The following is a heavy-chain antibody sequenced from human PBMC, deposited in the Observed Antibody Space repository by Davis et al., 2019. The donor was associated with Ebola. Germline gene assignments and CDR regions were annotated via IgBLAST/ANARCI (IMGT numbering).Heavy chain of an antibody. CDR1: GFTFDDYG. D-gene: IGHD4-17*01. J-gene: IGHJ6*02. CDR2: IWYDGSNK. Sequence: GESLKISCAASGFTFDDYGMHWVRQAPGKGLEWVAVIWYDGSNKYYADSVKGRFTISRDKSKNTLYLQMNSLRAEDTAVYYCARANDYGDYDYYYYYGMDVWGQGTTVTVSS. CDR3: ARANDYGDYDYYYYYGMDV. V-gene: IGHV3-33*08.